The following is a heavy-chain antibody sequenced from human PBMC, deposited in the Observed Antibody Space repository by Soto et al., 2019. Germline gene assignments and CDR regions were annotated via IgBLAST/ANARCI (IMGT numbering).Heavy chain of an antibody. Sequence: EVQLVESGGGLVQPGGSLRLSCAASGFTFSSYSMNWVRQAPGKGLEWVSYISSSSSTIYYADSVKGRFTISRDNAKNSLYLQRDSLRDEDTAVYYCASAEIAVAGTGWYFDLWGRGTLVTVSS. CDR3: ASAEIAVAGTGWYFDL. D-gene: IGHD6-19*01. J-gene: IGHJ2*01. CDR2: ISSSSSTI. CDR1: GFTFSSYS. V-gene: IGHV3-48*02.